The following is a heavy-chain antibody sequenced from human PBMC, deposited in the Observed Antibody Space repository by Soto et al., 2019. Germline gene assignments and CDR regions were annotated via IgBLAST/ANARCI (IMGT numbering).Heavy chain of an antibody. D-gene: IGHD2-15*01. CDR3: ARGDILCSGGSCYGVPMDV. Sequence: EVQLVESGGGLVQPGGSLRLSCAASGFTVSSKYMSWVRQAPGKGLEWVSLIQSGGTTYYADSVKGRFTISRDSSKNMLHLQMDSLRAEDTAVYYCARGDILCSGGSCYGVPMDVLGKGTTVTASS. J-gene: IGHJ6*03. CDR1: GFTVSSKY. V-gene: IGHV3-66*01. CDR2: IQSGGTT.